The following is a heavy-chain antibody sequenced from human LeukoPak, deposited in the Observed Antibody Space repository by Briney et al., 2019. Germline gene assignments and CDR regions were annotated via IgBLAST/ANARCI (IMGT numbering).Heavy chain of an antibody. CDR2: IRYDGSNK. D-gene: IGHD2-2*01. CDR1: GFTFSSYG. V-gene: IGHV3-30*02. Sequence: GGSLRLSCAASGFTFSSYGMHWVRQAPSKGLEWVAFIRYDGSNKYYADSVKGRFTISRDNSKNTLYLQMNSLRAEDTAVYYCAKGAVPAAYSYFDYWGQGTLVTVSS. J-gene: IGHJ4*02. CDR3: AKGAVPAAYSYFDY.